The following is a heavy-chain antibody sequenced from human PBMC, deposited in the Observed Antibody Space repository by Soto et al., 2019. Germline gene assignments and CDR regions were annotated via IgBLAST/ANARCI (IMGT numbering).Heavy chain of an antibody. J-gene: IGHJ4*02. D-gene: IGHD1-26*01. CDR2: ISGSGDST. Sequence: EVQLLESGGGLVQPGGSLRLSCAASGFTFSSYAMRWVRQAPGKGLEWVSAISGSGDSTYYPDSVKGRFTTSRDNSKNTLYLQMNSLRAEDTAVYYCARRGSGSYYDYWGQGTLVTVSS. V-gene: IGHV3-23*01. CDR3: ARRGSGSYYDY. CDR1: GFTFSSYA.